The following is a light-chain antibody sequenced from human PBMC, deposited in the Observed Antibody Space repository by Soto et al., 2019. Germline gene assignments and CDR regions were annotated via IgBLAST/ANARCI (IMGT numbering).Light chain of an antibody. CDR1: NSNIGAGYD. CDR2: AYT. J-gene: IGLJ3*02. Sequence: QSVLTQPPLVSGAPGQRVTISCTGSNSNIGAGYDLHWYQQFPGAAPKLLIFAYTNRPSGVPDRFSGSKSGTSASLAITGLQADDEADYYCQSFDSSLTAWVFGGGTKVTVL. CDR3: QSFDSSLTAWV. V-gene: IGLV1-40*01.